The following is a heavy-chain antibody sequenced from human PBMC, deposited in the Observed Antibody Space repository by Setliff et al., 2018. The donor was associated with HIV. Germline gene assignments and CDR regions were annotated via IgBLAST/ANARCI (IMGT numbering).Heavy chain of an antibody. V-gene: IGHV3-30*02. CDR3: AKDELFYYGSGNFYY. D-gene: IGHD3-10*01. J-gene: IGHJ4*02. CDR2: IRYEGTNE. Sequence: GGSLRLSCAASGFTLSDYATHWVRQAPGKGLEWVAFIRYEGTNEYYADSVKGRFTISRDNSKNPLYLQMNGLRAEDTALYYCAKDELFYYGSGNFYYWGQGTLVTVSS. CDR1: GFTLSDYA.